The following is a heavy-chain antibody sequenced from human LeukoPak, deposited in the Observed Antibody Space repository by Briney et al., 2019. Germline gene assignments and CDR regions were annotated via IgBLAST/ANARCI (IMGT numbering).Heavy chain of an antibody. CDR3: AELGITMIGGV. V-gene: IGHV3-48*03. D-gene: IGHD3-10*02. Sequence: GGSPRLSCAASGFTFSSYEMNWVRQAPGKVLEWVSYISSSGSTIYYADSVKGRFTISRDNAKNSLYLQMNGLRAEDTAVYYCAELGITMIGGVWGKGTTVTISS. CDR2: ISSSGSTI. J-gene: IGHJ6*04. CDR1: GFTFSSYE.